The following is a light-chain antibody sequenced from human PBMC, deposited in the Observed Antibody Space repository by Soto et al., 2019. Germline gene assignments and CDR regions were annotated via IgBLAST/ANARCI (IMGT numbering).Light chain of an antibody. CDR2: DVS. CDR3: CSYTSSSTLDVV. V-gene: IGLV2-14*03. CDR1: TIEVGGYNF. J-gene: IGLJ2*01. Sequence: QSALTQPASVSGSPGQSITISCTGSTIEVGGYNFVSWYQQHPGKAPKLIIYDVSNRPSGISNRFSGSKSGNTASLTISGLQAEDEADYYCCSYTSSSTLDVVFGGGTKLTVL.